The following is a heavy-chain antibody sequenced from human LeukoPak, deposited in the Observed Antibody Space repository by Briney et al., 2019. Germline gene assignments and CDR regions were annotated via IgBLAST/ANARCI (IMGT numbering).Heavy chain of an antibody. CDR1: GFTFSSYA. D-gene: IGHD6-25*01. J-gene: IGHJ4*02. CDR3: AAISYSGTWPVGY. CDR2: ISAGGDTT. V-gene: IGHV3-23*01. Sequence: GGSLRLSCADSGFTFSSYAMSRVRQAPGEGLEWVSGISAGGDTTYTADSVRGRFTISGDNSNNTLYLQMNTLTAEDTAVYYCAAISYSGTWPVGYWGQGILVTVTA.